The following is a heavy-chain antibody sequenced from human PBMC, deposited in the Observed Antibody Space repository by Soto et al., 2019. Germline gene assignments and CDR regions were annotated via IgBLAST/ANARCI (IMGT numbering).Heavy chain of an antibody. D-gene: IGHD3-22*01. Sequence: PXGSLRLSCSAAGFTFSSYAMSWVRQAPGKGLEWVSAISGSGGSTYYADSVKGRFTISRDNSKNTLYLQMNSLRAEDTAVYYCAKDSSFGEYYDSSGYPDSWGQGTLVTVSS. CDR1: GFTFSSYA. V-gene: IGHV3-23*01. CDR2: ISGSGGST. J-gene: IGHJ4*02. CDR3: AKDSSFGEYYDSSGYPDS.